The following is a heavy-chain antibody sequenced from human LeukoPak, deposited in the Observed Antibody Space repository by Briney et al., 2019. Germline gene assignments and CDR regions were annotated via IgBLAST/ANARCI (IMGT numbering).Heavy chain of an antibody. V-gene: IGHV1-2*02. CDR3: ARDDVLTGPHSGGGTSEEFDP. CDR1: GGTFSSYA. CDR2: INPNSGGT. D-gene: IGHD3-9*01. J-gene: IGHJ5*02. Sequence: GASVKVSCKASGGTFSSYAVSWVRQAPGQGLEWMGWINPNSGGTNYAQKFQGRVTMTRDTSINTAYMELSRLRSDDTAVYYCARDDVLTGPHSGGGTSEEFDPWGQGTLVTVSS.